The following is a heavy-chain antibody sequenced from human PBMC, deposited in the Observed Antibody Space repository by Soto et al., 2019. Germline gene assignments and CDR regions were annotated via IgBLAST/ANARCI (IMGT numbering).Heavy chain of an antibody. CDR1: GITFSNYPW. CDR2: IRSKSDAATT. V-gene: IGHV3-15*07. CDR3: TVITMLRPIGY. D-gene: IGHD3-10*02. J-gene: IGHJ4*02. Sequence: GGSLSLSCATSGITFSNYPWMNWVRQVPGKGLEWVGRIRSKSDAATTDYAAPVKGRFTISRDDSKNTLYLQMNSLKFEDTAVYYSTVITMLRPIGYGGQGTQVTVPQ.